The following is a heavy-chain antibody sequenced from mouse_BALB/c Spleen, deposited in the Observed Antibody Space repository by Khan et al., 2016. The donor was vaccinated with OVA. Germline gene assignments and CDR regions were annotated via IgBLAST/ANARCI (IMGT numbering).Heavy chain of an antibody. CDR3: ARLDDI. CDR2: IWDGGST. J-gene: IGHJ2*01. D-gene: IGHD1-3*01. Sequence: QVQLQQSGPGLVAPSQSLSITCTVSGFSLTSYGVHWVRQPPGKGLEWLGVIWDGGSTNYNSALMSRLSISKDNSKSQVFLKMNSLQTDYTAMYYCARLDDIWGQGTTLTVSS. CDR1: GFSLTSYG. V-gene: IGHV2-9*02.